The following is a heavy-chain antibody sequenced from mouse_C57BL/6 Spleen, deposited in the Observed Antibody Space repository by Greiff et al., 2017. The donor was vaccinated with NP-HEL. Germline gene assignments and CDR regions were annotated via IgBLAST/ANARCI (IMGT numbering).Heavy chain of an antibody. D-gene: IGHD1-1*01. CDR3: TPYYGSSYWYFDV. CDR2: IDPEDGDT. V-gene: IGHV14-1*01. J-gene: IGHJ1*03. CDR1: GFNIKDYY. Sequence: VQLQQSGAELVRPGASVKLSCTASGFNIKDYYMHWVKQRPEQGLEWIGRIDPEDGDTEYAPKFQGKATMTADTSSNTAYLQLSSLTSEDTAVYYCTPYYGSSYWYFDVWGTGTTVTVSS.